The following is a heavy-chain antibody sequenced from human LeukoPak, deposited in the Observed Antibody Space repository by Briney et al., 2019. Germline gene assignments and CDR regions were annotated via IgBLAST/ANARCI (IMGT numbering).Heavy chain of an antibody. Sequence: GASVKVSCKASGYTFTGYYMHWVRQAPGQGLEWMGWINPNSGGTNYARKFQGRVTMTRDTSISTAYMELSRLRSDDTAVYYCASFSAVAGPYYYYGMDVWGQGTTVTVSS. CDR3: ASFSAVAGPYYYYGMDV. CDR2: INPNSGGT. CDR1: GYTFTGYY. D-gene: IGHD6-19*01. J-gene: IGHJ6*02. V-gene: IGHV1-2*02.